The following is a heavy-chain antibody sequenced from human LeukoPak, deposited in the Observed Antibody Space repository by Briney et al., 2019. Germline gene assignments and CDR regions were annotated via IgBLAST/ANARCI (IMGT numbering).Heavy chain of an antibody. CDR3: ARWTIVATTYYFDY. V-gene: IGHV1-69*05. D-gene: IGHD5-12*01. J-gene: IGHJ4*02. CDR1: GGTFSSYA. CDR2: SIPIFGTA. Sequence: SVKVSCKASGGTFSSYAISWVRQAPGQGLEWMGGSIPIFGTANYAQKFQGRGTISTDESTSTAYMELSSLRSEDTAVYYCARWTIVATTYYFDYWGQGTLVTVSS.